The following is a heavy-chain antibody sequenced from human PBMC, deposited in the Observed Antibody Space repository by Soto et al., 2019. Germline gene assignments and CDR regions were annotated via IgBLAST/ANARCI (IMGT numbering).Heavy chain of an antibody. D-gene: IGHD3-22*01. CDR2: ISYDGSNK. J-gene: IGHJ4*02. V-gene: IGHV3-30*18. CDR1: GLTFSNAW. CDR3: AKLAYYDSSGYSGVGGDY. Sequence: PGGSLRLSCAASGLTFSNAWINWVRQAPREGLEWVAVISYDGSNKYYADSVKGRFTISRDNSKNTLYLQMNSLRAEDTAVYYCAKLAYYDSSGYSGVGGDYWGQGTLVTVSS.